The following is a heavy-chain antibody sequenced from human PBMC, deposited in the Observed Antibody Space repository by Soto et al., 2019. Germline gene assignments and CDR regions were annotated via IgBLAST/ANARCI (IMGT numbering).Heavy chain of an antibody. J-gene: IGHJ3*02. CDR3: ARASLFYGDYEAYDAFDI. Sequence: GGSLRLSCAASGFTVSSNYMSWVRQAPGKGLEWVSVIYSGGSTYYADSVKGRFTISRDNSKNTLFLQMNSLRAEDTALYYCARASLFYGDYEAYDAFDIWGQGTMVTVSS. CDR1: GFTVSSNY. CDR2: IYSGGST. D-gene: IGHD4-17*01. V-gene: IGHV3-66*01.